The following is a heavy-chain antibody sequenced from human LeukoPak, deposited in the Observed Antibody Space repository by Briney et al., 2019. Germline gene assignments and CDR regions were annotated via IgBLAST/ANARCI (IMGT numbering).Heavy chain of an antibody. D-gene: IGHD1-26*01. V-gene: IGHV1-69*04. CDR1: GGTFSSYA. Sequence: GASVKVSCKASGGTFSSYAISWVRQAPGQGLEWMGRIIPILGIANYAQKFQGRVTITADKSTSTAYMELSSLRSEDTAVYYCARDSLVGAHDYRGQGTLVTVSS. CDR3: ARDSLVGAHDY. J-gene: IGHJ4*02. CDR2: IIPILGIA.